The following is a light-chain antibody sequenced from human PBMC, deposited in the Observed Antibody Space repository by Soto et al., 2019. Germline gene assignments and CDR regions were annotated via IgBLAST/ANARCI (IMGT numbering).Light chain of an antibody. V-gene: IGKV1-39*01. Sequence: DIQMTQSPSSLSAFVGDRVTITCRASQSISDYLNWYQQKPGKAPKLLIYAASSLQSGVPSRFSGSGSGTDFTLTFSSLQHEDFATYYCQQSYSMPRTFGQGTKLEIK. CDR1: QSISDY. J-gene: IGKJ2*01. CDR2: AAS. CDR3: QQSYSMPRT.